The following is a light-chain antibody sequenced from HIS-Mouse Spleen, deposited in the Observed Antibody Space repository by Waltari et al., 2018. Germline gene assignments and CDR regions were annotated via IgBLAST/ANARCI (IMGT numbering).Light chain of an antibody. CDR3: SSYTSSSTRV. J-gene: IGLJ3*02. Sequence: PGKAPKLMIYDVSNRPSGVSNRFSGSKSGNTASLTISGLQAEDEADYYCSSYTSSSTRVFGGGTKLTVL. CDR2: DVS. V-gene: IGLV2-14*03.